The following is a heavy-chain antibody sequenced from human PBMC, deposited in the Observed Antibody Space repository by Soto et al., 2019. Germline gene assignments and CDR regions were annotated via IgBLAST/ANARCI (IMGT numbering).Heavy chain of an antibody. V-gene: IGHV1-18*01. CDR2: ISAYNGNT. CDR1: GYTFTSYG. D-gene: IGHD6-6*01. Sequence: ASVKVSCKASGYTFTSYGISWVRQAPGQGLEWMGWISAYNGNTNYAQKLQGRVTMTTDTSTSTAYMELRSLRSDDTAVDYWAREGFPLMAARPFGVGGHWFDPWGQGTLVTVSS. J-gene: IGHJ5*02. CDR3: AREGFPLMAARPFGVGGHWFDP.